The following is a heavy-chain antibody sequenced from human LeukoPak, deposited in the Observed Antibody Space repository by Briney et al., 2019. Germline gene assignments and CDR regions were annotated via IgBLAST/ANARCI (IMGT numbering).Heavy chain of an antibody. Sequence: SETLSLTCTVSGGSISSGGYYWSWIRQPPGKGLEWIGYIYYSGSTNYNPSLKSRVTISVDTSKNQFSLKLSSVTAADTAAYYCARDNLYSNHYYYYYYGMDVWGQGTTVTVSS. J-gene: IGHJ6*02. CDR3: ARDNLYSNHYYYYYYGMDV. D-gene: IGHD4-11*01. V-gene: IGHV4-61*08. CDR1: GGSISSGGYY. CDR2: IYYSGST.